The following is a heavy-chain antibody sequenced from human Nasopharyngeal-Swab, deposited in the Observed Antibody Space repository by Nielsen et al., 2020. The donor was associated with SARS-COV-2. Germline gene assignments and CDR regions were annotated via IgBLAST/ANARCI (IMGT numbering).Heavy chain of an antibody. CDR3: ARDVGGRDNY. CDR2: IDTDGAIT. Sequence: GESLKISCAASGFSFRTYWMHWVRQSPGKGLLWVSRIDTDGAITNYADSVKGRFTISRDNAKNTLYQQMNSLRADDTAVYYCARDVGGRDNYWGQGALVTVSS. V-gene: IGHV3-74*01. D-gene: IGHD2-15*01. J-gene: IGHJ4*02. CDR1: GFSFRTYW.